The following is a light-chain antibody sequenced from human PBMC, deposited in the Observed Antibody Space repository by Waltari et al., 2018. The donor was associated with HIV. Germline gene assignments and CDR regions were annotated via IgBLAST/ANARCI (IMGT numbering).Light chain of an antibody. CDR2: RNN. CDR3: AAWDDSLSGQLV. Sequence: QSVLTQPPSASGTPGQRVTISCSGSSSNIGSNYVYWYQQLPGTAPKLLIYRNNQRPSGVPDLFSGSKSGTSASLAISGLRSEDEADYYCAAWDDSLSGQLVFGGGTKLTVL. CDR1: SSNIGSNY. V-gene: IGLV1-47*01. J-gene: IGLJ2*01.